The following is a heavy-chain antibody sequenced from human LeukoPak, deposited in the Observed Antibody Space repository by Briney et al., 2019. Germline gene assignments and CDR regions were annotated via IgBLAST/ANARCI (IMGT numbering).Heavy chain of an antibody. CDR1: GFTFSSCA. CDR2: ISGSGGST. D-gene: IGHD2-2*01. J-gene: IGHJ6*03. CDR3: AKDTCSSTSCYFIYYYYMDV. V-gene: IGHV3-23*01. Sequence: GGSLRLSXAASGFTFSSCAMSWVRQAPGKGLEWVSAISGSGGSTYYADSVKGRFTISRDNSKNTLYLQTNSLRAEDTAVYYCAKDTCSSTSCYFIYYYYMDVWGKGTTVTVSS.